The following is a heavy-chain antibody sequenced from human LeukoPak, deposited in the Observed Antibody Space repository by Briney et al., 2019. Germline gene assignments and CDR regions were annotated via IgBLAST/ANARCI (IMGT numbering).Heavy chain of an antibody. CDR2: ISYDGSNK. CDR3: ARGIEYSSSSDY. J-gene: IGHJ4*02. CDR1: GFTLSRYA. D-gene: IGHD6-6*01. Sequence: AGGSLRLSCAASGFTLSRYAMHWVRQAPAKGLEWVALISYDGSNKYYADSVKGRFTISRDNSKNTLYLQMNSLRAEDTAVYYCARGIEYSSSSDYWGQGTLVTVSS. V-gene: IGHV3-30*04.